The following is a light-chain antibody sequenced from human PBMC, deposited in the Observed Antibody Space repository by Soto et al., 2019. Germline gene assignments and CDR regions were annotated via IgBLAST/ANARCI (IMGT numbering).Light chain of an antibody. CDR1: ESVSTN. Sequence: EIVMTQSPATLSVSPGERATLSCRANESVSTNLAWYQQNPGQAPRLLIYGASTRATGIPARFSGSGSGTEFTLTISSLQSEDFAVYYCQQYGSSGTFGQGTKVDIK. J-gene: IGKJ1*01. CDR2: GAS. V-gene: IGKV3-15*01. CDR3: QQYGSSGT.